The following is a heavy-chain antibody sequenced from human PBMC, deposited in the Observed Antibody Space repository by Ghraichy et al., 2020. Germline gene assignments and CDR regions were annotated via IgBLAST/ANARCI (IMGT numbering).Heavy chain of an antibody. CDR2: INHSGST. D-gene: IGHD3-10*01. V-gene: IGHV4-34*01. J-gene: IGHJ5*02. CDR3: ARGGYYGSGSYFP. Sequence: SETLSLTCAVYGGSFSGYYWSWIRQPPGKGLEWIGEINHSGSTNYNPSLKSRVTISVDTSKNQFSLKLSSVTAADTAVYYCARGGYYGSGSYFPCGQGTLVTVSS. CDR1: GGSFSGYY.